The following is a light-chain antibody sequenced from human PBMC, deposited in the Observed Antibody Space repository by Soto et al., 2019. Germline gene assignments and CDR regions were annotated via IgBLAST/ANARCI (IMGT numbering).Light chain of an antibody. CDR3: QQYYDYPLP. V-gene: IGKV1-8*01. Sequence: AIRMTQSPSSFSASTGDRVTITCRASQGISSSLAWYQQKPGKAPKLLIFGASTLQSGVPSRFSGSGSGTDFTLTISCLQSEDFATYFCQQYYDYPLPFGPGTKVDIK. J-gene: IGKJ3*01. CDR1: QGISSS. CDR2: GAS.